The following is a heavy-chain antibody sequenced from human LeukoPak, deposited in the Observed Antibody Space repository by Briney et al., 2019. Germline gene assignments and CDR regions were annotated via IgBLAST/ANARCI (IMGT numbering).Heavy chain of an antibody. CDR1: GGSISSGSYY. CDR2: IYHSGST. V-gene: IGHV4-39*07. J-gene: IGHJ4*02. D-gene: IGHD5-18*01. Sequence: SETLSLTCTVSGGSISSGSYYWSWIRQPAGKGLEWIGSIYHSGSTYYNPSLKSRVTISVDTSKNQFSLKLSSVTAADTAVYYCASPSRGYSYGFDYWGQGTLVTVSS. CDR3: ASPSRGYSYGFDY.